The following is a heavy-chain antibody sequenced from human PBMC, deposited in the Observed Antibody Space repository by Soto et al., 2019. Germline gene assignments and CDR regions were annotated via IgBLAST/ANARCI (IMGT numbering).Heavy chain of an antibody. J-gene: IGHJ6*02. Sequence: QVQLVESGGGVVQPGRSLRLSCAASGFTFSSYAMHWVRQAPGKGLEWVAVISYDGSNKYYADSVKGRFTISRDNSRNTLYLQMNSLRAEDTAVYYCARVGAARRLIGYGMDVWGQGTTVTVSS. CDR2: ISYDGSNK. V-gene: IGHV3-30-3*01. D-gene: IGHD6-6*01. CDR3: ARVGAARRLIGYGMDV. CDR1: GFTFSSYA.